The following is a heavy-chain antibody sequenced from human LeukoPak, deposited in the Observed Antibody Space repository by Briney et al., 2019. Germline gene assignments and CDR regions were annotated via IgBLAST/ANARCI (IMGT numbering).Heavy chain of an antibody. V-gene: IGHV3-23*01. CDR2: ISGSGGST. Sequence: GGSLRLSCAASGFTFSSYAMSWVRQAPGKGLEWVSAISGSGGSTYYADSVKGRFTISGDNAKNTLYLQMNSLRAEDTAVYYCAKVLRFLEWFPYFDYWGQGTLVTVSS. J-gene: IGHJ4*02. CDR3: AKVLRFLEWFPYFDY. CDR1: GFTFSSYA. D-gene: IGHD3-3*01.